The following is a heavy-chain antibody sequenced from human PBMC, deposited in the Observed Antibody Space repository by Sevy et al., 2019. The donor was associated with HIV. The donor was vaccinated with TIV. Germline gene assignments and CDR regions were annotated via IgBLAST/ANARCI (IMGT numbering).Heavy chain of an antibody. Sequence: GGSLRLSCAASGFTFSSYAMHWVRQAPGKGLEWVAVISYDGSNKYYADSVKGRFTISRDNSKNTLYLQMNSLRAEDTAVYYCARYGLASPSYYFDYWGQGTLVTVSS. CDR3: ARYGLASPSYYFDY. D-gene: IGHD3-9*01. V-gene: IGHV3-30*04. J-gene: IGHJ4*02. CDR1: GFTFSSYA. CDR2: ISYDGSNK.